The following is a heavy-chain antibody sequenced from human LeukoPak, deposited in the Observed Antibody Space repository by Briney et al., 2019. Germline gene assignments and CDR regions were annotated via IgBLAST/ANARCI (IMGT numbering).Heavy chain of an antibody. V-gene: IGHV4-4*02. J-gene: IGHJ4*02. CDR3: ARVSGSYFDY. CDR2: IYYSGST. Sequence: SETLSLTCAVSGGXISSSDWWSWVRQPPGKGLEWLGQIYYSGSTNYNPSLKSRVTISVNKSKNQFSLKLSSVTAADTAVYYCARVSGSYFDYWGQGTLVTVSS. D-gene: IGHD1-26*01. CDR1: GGXISSSDW.